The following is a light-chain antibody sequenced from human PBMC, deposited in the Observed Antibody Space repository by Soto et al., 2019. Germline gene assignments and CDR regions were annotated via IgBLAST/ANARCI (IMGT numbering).Light chain of an antibody. CDR3: QQLTTWPP. V-gene: IGKV3-15*01. J-gene: IGKJ3*01. Sequence: ETVMTQSPATLSVSPGERATLSCRASQTVSSNLAWYQQKPGQSPRLLIYGAYTRAKGIPARFSGTGSGTELPLTLSRLQSADFALYHRQQLTTWPPFGPGTKVDIK. CDR2: GAY. CDR1: QTVSSN.